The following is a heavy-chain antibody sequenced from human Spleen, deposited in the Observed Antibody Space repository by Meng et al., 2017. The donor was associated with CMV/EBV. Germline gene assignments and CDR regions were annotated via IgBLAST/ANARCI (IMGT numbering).Heavy chain of an antibody. Sequence: ASVKVSCKASGYTFTGYYIHWVRQAPGQGLEWMGRINPNTGGTNYAQKFQGRVTMTRDTSITTAYMELSRLRSDDTAVYYCARDSLEYSTSGGWFDPWGQGTLVTVSS. CDR2: INPNTGGT. J-gene: IGHJ5*02. D-gene: IGHD6-6*01. V-gene: IGHV1-2*06. CDR3: ARDSLEYSTSGGWFDP. CDR1: GYTFTGYY.